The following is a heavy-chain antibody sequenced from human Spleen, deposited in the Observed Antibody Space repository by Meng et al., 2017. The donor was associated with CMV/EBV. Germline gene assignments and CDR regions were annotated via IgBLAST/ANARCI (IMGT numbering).Heavy chain of an antibody. V-gene: IGHV3-23*01. CDR3: ATELAAGY. J-gene: IGHJ4*02. Sequence: GESLKISCVASGYTASSYGMTWVRQPPGRGLEWVSSISDSGAKTYYADSVKGRFTVSRDNARNTVYLQMNSLTAEDTAVYYCATELAAGYWGQGALVTVSS. CDR2: ISDSGAKT. D-gene: IGHD6-13*01. CDR1: GYTASSYG.